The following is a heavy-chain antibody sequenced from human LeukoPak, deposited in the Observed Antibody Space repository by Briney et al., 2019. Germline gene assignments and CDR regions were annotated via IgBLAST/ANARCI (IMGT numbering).Heavy chain of an antibody. CDR3: ARDILSVVPAAITEN. V-gene: IGHV1-69*05. CDR1: GGTFSSYA. J-gene: IGHJ4*02. D-gene: IGHD2-2*01. CDR2: IIPIFGTA. Sequence: ASVKVSCKASGGTFSSYAISWVRQAPGQGLEWMGRIIPIFGTANYAQKFQGGVTMTRDTSTSTVYMELSSLRSEDTAVYYCARDILSVVPAAITENWGQGTLVTVSS.